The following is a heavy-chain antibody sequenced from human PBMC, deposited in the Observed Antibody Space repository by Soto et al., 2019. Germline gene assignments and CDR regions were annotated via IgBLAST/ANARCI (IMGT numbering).Heavy chain of an antibody. J-gene: IGHJ4*02. CDR2: VYYSGRT. Sequence: SETLSLTCTVSGGSFRRDDFYWSWIRQPPGKGLEWIGCVYYSGRTYYNPSLESRITISMDTFKDQFSLKLSSVNAADTAVYYCARDRANSPDYFDYWGQGALVTVSS. D-gene: IGHD1-1*01. CDR1: GGSFRRDDFY. V-gene: IGHV4-30-4*01. CDR3: ARDRANSPDYFDY.